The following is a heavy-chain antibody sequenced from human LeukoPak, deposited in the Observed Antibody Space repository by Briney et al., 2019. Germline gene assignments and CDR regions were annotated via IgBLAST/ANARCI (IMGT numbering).Heavy chain of an antibody. CDR2: IHYSGST. CDR1: GGSISSYY. D-gene: IGHD3-10*01. Sequence: SETPSLTCTVSGGSISSYYWSWIRQPPGKGLEWIGYIHYSGSTNYNPSLKSRVTISVDMSKNQFSLKLSSVTTADTAVYYCARHRSGSYSDYWGQGTLVTVSS. CDR3: ARHRSGSYSDY. V-gene: IGHV4-59*08. J-gene: IGHJ4*02.